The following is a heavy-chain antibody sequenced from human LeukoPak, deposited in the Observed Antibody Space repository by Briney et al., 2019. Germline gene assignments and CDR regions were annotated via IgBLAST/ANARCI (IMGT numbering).Heavy chain of an antibody. J-gene: IGHJ6*03. V-gene: IGHV4-4*07. CDR1: GGSISSYY. CDR3: AGTLETGCSGGSCYSNYYYYMDV. D-gene: IGHD2-15*01. CDR2: IYTSGST. Sequence: SETLSLTCTVSGGSISSYYWSWIRQSAGKGLEWIGRIYTSGSTNYNPSLKSRVTMSVDTSKNQFSLKLSSVTAADTAVYYCAGTLETGCSGGSCYSNYYYYMDVWGKGTTVTVSS.